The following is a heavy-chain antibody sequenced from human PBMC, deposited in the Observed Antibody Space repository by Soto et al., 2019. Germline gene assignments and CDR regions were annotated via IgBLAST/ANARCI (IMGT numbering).Heavy chain of an antibody. D-gene: IGHD2-15*01. Sequence: GSLRLSSAASGXTFSNFGMTWVRQGPGKGLEWGSSIKGGDTYYADSVKGRLTIARDNSNNTLYLQMNSLRAKDMAVYYCAKYLLMDTSSIFDSWGLGTLVTVSS. CDR3: AKYLLMDTSSIFDS. J-gene: IGHJ4*02. CDR1: GXTFSNFG. V-gene: IGHV3-23*01. CDR2: IKGGDT.